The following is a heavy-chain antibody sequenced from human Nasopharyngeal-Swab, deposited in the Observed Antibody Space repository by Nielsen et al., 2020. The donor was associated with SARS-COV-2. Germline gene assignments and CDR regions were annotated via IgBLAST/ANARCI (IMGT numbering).Heavy chain of an antibody. CDR3: ARGERRAARPLGGYFDY. J-gene: IGHJ4*02. CDR2: IYYSGST. CDR1: GGSISSYY. Sequence: GSLRLSCTVSGGSISSYYWSWIRQPPGKGLEWIGYIYYSGSTNYNPSLKSRVTISVDTSKNQFSLKLSSVTAADTAVYYCARGERRAARPLGGYFDYWGQGTLVTVSS. V-gene: IGHV4-59*01. D-gene: IGHD6-6*01.